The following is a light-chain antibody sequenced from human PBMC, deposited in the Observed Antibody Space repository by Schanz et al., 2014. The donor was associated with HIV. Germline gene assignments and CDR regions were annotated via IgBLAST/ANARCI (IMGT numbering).Light chain of an antibody. J-gene: IGLJ3*02. Sequence: QSVLTQPPSVSGAPGQRVTISCTGSSSNIGAGYDVHWYQQLPGTAPKLLIYDNNHRPSGVPDRFSGSKSGTSASLAITGLQAEDEADYYCQSYDSSLSGPVFGGGTKLTVL. V-gene: IGLV1-40*01. CDR3: QSYDSSLSGPV. CDR1: SSNIGAGYD. CDR2: DNN.